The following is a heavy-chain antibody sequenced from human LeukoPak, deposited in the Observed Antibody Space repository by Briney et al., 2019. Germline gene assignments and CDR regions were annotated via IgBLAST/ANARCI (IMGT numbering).Heavy chain of an antibody. Sequence: GESLKISCQVSGYSLTNNWIGWVRQVPGKGLEWMGLIYPGDSDTRYSPSFQGQVTFLVDKSISTAYLQWSSLMASDAAMDYCASFALTSSLDYWGQGTLLTVSP. CDR2: IYPGDSDT. D-gene: IGHD6-13*01. V-gene: IGHV5-51*01. CDR1: GYSLTNNW. J-gene: IGHJ4*02. CDR3: ASFALTSSLDY.